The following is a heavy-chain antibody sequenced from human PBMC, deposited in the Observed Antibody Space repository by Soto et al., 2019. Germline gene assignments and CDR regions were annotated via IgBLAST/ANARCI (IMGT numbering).Heavy chain of an antibody. Sequence: GASVKVSCKVSGYTLTEFPMHWVRQAPGKGLEWMGGFDPEDGETIYAQKFQGRVTMTEDTSTDTAYMELSSLRSEDTAVYYCAAHKSSLASPLDYWGQGTLVTVSS. CDR3: AAHKSSLASPLDY. V-gene: IGHV1-24*01. J-gene: IGHJ4*02. CDR1: GYTLTEFP. CDR2: FDPEDGET. D-gene: IGHD6-13*01.